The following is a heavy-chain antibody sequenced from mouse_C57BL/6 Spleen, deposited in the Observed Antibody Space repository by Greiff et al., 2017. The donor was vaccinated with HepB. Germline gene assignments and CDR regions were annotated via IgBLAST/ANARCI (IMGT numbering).Heavy chain of an antibody. J-gene: IGHJ1*03. D-gene: IGHD2-4*01. CDR1: GYSFTDYN. CDR2: INPNYGTT. V-gene: IGHV1-39*01. CDR3: AREGGLRRDFDV. Sequence: EVQLQESGPELVKPGASVKISCKASGYSFTDYNMNWVKQSNGKSLEWIGVINPNYGTTSYNQKFKGKATLTVDQSSSTAYMQLNSLTSEDSAVYYWAREGGLRRDFDVWGTGTTVNVAS.